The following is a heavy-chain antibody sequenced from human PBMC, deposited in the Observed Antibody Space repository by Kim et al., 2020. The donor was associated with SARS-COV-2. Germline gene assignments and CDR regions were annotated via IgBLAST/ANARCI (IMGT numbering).Heavy chain of an antibody. V-gene: IGHV1-3*01. CDR2: INAGNGNT. J-gene: IGHJ4*02. CDR1: GYTFTSYA. D-gene: IGHD5-18*01. CDR3: AVGYSYGQDNYNLDY. Sequence: ASVKVSCKASGYTFTSYAMHWVRQAPGQRLEWMGWINAGNGNTKYSQKFQGRVTITRDTSASTAYMELSSLRSEDTAVYYCAVGYSYGQDNYNLDYWGQGTLVTVSS.